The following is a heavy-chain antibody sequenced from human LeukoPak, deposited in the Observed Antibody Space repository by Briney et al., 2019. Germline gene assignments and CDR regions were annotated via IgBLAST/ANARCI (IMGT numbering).Heavy chain of an antibody. CDR3: ARDGGAVAGYKQGRYMDI. D-gene: IGHD6-19*01. V-gene: IGHV4-31*03. CDR1: GGSISSGGYY. J-gene: IGHJ6*03. CDR2: IYYSGST. Sequence: PSETLSLTCTVSGGSISSGGYYWSWIRQHPGKGLEWIGYIYYSGSTYYNPSLKSRVTISVDTSKNQFSLKLSSVTAADTAVYYCARDGGAVAGYKQGRYMDIWGKGTTVTVSS.